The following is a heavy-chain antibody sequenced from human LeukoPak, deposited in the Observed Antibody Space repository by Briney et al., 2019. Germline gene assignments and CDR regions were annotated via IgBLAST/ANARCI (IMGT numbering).Heavy chain of an antibody. Sequence: ASVKVSCKASGYTFTGYYMHWVRQAPGQGLEWMGWISAYNGNTNYAQKLQGRVTMTTDTSTSTAYMELRSLRSDDTAVYYCARGKWLANYFDYWGQGTLVTVSS. CDR2: ISAYNGNT. CDR1: GYTFTGYY. D-gene: IGHD6-19*01. J-gene: IGHJ4*02. CDR3: ARGKWLANYFDY. V-gene: IGHV1-18*04.